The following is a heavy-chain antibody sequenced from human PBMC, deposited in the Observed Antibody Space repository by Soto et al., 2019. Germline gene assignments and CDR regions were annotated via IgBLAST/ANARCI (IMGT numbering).Heavy chain of an antibody. CDR2: IYWNDDK. Sequence: QITLKECGPTLVKPTQTLTLTCTFSGFSLSTSGVGVGWIRQPPGKAPEWLALIYWNDDKRYSPSLKSRLTITKDTSKNQVVLTMTNMDPVDTATYYCAADSGYYYSYYFDYWGQGTLVTVSS. CDR3: AADSGYYYSYYFDY. D-gene: IGHD3-22*01. V-gene: IGHV2-5*01. J-gene: IGHJ4*02. CDR1: GFSLSTSGVG.